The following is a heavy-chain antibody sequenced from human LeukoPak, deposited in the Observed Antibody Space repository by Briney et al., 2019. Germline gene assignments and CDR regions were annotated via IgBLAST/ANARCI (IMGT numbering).Heavy chain of an antibody. CDR3: ARDRVTGTDFDY. CDR1: GYTFTGYY. Sequence: ASVKVSCKASGYTFTGYYMHWVRQAPGQGVEWMGWINPNSGGTNYAQKFQGRVTMTRDTSISTAYMELSRLRSDDTAVYYCARDRVTGTDFDYWGQGTLVTVSS. J-gene: IGHJ4*02. D-gene: IGHD1-20*01. CDR2: INPNSGGT. V-gene: IGHV1-2*02.